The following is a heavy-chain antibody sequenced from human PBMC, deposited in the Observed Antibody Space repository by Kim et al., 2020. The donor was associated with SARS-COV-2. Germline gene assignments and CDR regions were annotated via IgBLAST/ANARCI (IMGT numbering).Heavy chain of an antibody. CDR1: GGSISSYY. CDR2: IYYSGST. D-gene: IGHD3-10*01. V-gene: IGHV4-59*01. Sequence: SETLSLTCTVSGGSISSYYWSWIRQPPGKGLEWIGYIYYSGSTNYNPSLKSRVTISVDTSKNQFSLKLSSVTAADTAVYYCARDGRFGELSIDYWGQGTLVTVSS. CDR3: ARDGRFGELSIDY. J-gene: IGHJ4*02.